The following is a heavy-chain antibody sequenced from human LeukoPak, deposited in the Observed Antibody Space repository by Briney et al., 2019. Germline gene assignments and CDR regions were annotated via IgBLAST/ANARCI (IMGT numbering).Heavy chain of an antibody. CDR2: IYHSGST. D-gene: IGHD3-10*01. CDR1: GGSISSGGYY. V-gene: IGHV4-30-2*01. CDR3: ARGITMVRGVIHGMDV. J-gene: IGHJ6*02. Sequence: SETLSLTCTVSGGSISSGGYYWSWIRQPPGKGLEWIGHIYHSGSTYYNPSLKSRVAISVDRSKNQFSLKLSSVTAADTAVYYCARGITMVRGVIHGMDVWGQGTTVTVSS.